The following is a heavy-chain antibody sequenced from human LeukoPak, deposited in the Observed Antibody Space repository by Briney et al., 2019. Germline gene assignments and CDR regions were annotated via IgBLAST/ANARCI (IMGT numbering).Heavy chain of an antibody. D-gene: IGHD3-22*01. J-gene: IGHJ4*02. CDR1: GFTFRSYS. CDR3: ARAITYYYDSSGFTGDY. CDR2: ISSSSSTI. Sequence: GGSLRLSCAASGFTFRSYSMNWVRQAPGKGLEWVSYISSSSSTIYYADSVKGRFTISRDNAKNSLYLQMNSLRAEDTAVYYCARAITYYYDSSGFTGDYWGQGTLVTVSS. V-gene: IGHV3-48*04.